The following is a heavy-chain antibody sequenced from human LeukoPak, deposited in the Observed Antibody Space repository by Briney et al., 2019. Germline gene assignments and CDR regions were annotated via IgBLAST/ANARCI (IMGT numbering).Heavy chain of an antibody. J-gene: IGHJ4*02. CDR2: IHYSRST. V-gene: IGHV4-59*01. Sequence: SETLSLTCTVSGGSIRSFYWGWIRELPGKGLEWIGFIHYSRSTNYNPSLKSRVTISVDTSKNQFSLKLRSVTAADTAVYYCARENYFDYWGQGTVVTVSS. CDR3: ARENYFDY. CDR1: GGSIRSFY.